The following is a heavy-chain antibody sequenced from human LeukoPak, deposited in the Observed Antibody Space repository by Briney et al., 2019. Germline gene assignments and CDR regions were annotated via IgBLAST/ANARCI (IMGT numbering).Heavy chain of an antibody. Sequence: PSGTLSLTCAVSGGSISSSNWWSWVRQPPGKGLEWIGEIYHSGSTNYNPSLKSRVTISVDKSKNQFSLKLSSVTAADTAVYYCARVVVAATAGPRNWFDPWGQGTLVTVSS. J-gene: IGHJ5*02. D-gene: IGHD2-15*01. V-gene: IGHV4-4*02. CDR1: GGSISSSNW. CDR2: IYHSGST. CDR3: ARVVVAATAGPRNWFDP.